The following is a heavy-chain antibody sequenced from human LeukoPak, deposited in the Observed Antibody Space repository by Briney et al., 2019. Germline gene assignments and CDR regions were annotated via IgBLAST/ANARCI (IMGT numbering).Heavy chain of an antibody. CDR3: ASSSSGYYFPDY. V-gene: IGHV4-34*09. CDR1: GGSFSGYY. D-gene: IGHD3-22*01. J-gene: IGHJ4*02. Sequence: SETLSLTCAVYGGSFSGYYWSWIRQPPGKGLEWIGEINHSGSTNYNPSLKSRVTISVDTSKNQFSLKLSSVTAADTAVYYCASSSSGYYFPDYWGQGTLVTVSS. CDR2: INHSGST.